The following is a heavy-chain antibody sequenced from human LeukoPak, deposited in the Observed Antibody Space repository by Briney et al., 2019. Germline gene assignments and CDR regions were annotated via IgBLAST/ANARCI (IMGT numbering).Heavy chain of an antibody. CDR3: ASDMVQGSDY. D-gene: IGHD3-10*01. J-gene: IGHJ4*02. CDR2: ISAYNGNT. Sequence: ASVKVSCKASGYTFTSYAMHWVRQAPGQRLEWMGWISAYNGNTNYAQKLQGRVTMTTDTSTSTAYMELRSLRSDDTAVYYCASDMVQGSDYWGQGTLVTVSS. V-gene: IGHV1-18*01. CDR1: GYTFTSYA.